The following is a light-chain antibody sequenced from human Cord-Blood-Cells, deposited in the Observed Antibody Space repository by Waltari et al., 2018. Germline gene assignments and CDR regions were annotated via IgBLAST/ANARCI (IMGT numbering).Light chain of an antibody. J-gene: IGLJ2*01. Sequence: QLVLTQSPSASASLGASVKLTCTLSSGHSSYAIAWHQQQPEKGPRYLMKLNSDGSHSRGDGIPDGFSGSSSGAERDLTSSSLQSEGEADYYCQNWGSGIQVFGGGPKLPVL. CDR1: SGHSSYA. V-gene: IGLV4-69*01. CDR2: LNSDGSH. CDR3: QNWGSGIQV.